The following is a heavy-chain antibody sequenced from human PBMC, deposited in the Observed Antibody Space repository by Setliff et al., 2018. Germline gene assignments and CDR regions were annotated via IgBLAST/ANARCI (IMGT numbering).Heavy chain of an antibody. D-gene: IGHD2-8*01. CDR1: GVSFSSTTFY. J-gene: IGHJ4*02. Sequence: SETLSLTCNVSGVSFSSTTFYWAWIRQSLGKGLEWIGSVSFFGSAYYNPSLQSRGAISLDTSRNQFSLELSSVTAADTAVYYCARDPGVHSGTWCLDSWGQGTQVTVSS. V-gene: IGHV4-39*07. CDR2: VSFFGSA. CDR3: ARDPGVHSGTWCLDS.